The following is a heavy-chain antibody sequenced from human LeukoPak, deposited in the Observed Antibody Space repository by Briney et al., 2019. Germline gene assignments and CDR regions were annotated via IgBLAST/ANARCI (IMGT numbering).Heavy chain of an antibody. CDR1: GFIFSRDE. Sequence: PGGSLRLSCAASGFIFSRDEMNWVRQAPGKGLEGVSYINTSGRNIYYAGSVKGRFTISRPNAKTTVYLQMYRPRVEDTAADYCARATRLDYHYGIDVWGQGTTVTVSS. V-gene: IGHV3-48*03. J-gene: IGHJ6*02. CDR3: ARATRLDYHYGIDV. D-gene: IGHD3-9*01. CDR2: INTSGRNI.